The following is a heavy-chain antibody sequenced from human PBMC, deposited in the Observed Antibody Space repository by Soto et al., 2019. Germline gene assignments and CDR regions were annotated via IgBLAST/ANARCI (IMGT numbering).Heavy chain of an antibody. CDR2: IYYSGST. CDR3: ARVYGDYLDY. D-gene: IGHD4-17*01. J-gene: IGHJ4*02. CDR1: GGSISSYY. V-gene: IGHV4-59*01. Sequence: PSETLSLTCTVSGGSISSYYWSWIRQPPGKGLEWIGDIYYSGSTNYNPSLKSRVTISVDTSKNQFSLKLSSVTAADTAVYYCARVYGDYLDYWGQGTLVTVSS.